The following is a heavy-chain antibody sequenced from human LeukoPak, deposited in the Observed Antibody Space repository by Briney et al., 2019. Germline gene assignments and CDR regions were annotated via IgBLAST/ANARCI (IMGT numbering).Heavy chain of an antibody. Sequence: GESLKISCKGSGYSFSSYWIGRVRQMPGKGLEWMGIIYPGDSDTRYSPSFQGQVTISADKSISTAYLQWSSLKVSDTAMYYCARHYYASGSYYNDYWGQGTLVTVSS. CDR2: IYPGDSDT. CDR1: GYSFSSYW. D-gene: IGHD3-10*01. J-gene: IGHJ4*02. CDR3: ARHYYASGSYYNDY. V-gene: IGHV5-51*01.